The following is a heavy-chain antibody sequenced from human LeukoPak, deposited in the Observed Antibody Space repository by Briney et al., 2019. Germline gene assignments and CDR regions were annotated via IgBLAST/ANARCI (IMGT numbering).Heavy chain of an antibody. CDR1: GFTFNNYN. J-gene: IGHJ6*02. CDR3: ARDLQNYYGMDV. CDR2: ISSSSSTI. V-gene: IGHV3-48*01. Sequence: PGGSLRLSCAASGFTFNNYNMNWVRQAAGKGLEWVSYISSSSSTIYYADSVKGRFTISRDNAKSSLYLQMNSLRAEDTAVYYCARDLQNYYGMDVWGQGTTVTVSS.